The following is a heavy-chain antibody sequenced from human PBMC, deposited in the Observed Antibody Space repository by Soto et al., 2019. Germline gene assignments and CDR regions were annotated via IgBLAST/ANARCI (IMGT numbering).Heavy chain of an antibody. CDR1: GFTFSSYS. Sequence: GGSLRLSCAASGFTFSSYSMNWVRQAPGKGLEWVSSISSSSSYIYYADSVKGRFTISRDNAKNSLYLQMNSLRAEDTAVYYCARDGQAFIAAAGTAGDYYYYYGMDVWGQGTTVTVSS. V-gene: IGHV3-21*01. J-gene: IGHJ6*02. CDR2: ISSSSSYI. CDR3: ARDGQAFIAAAGTAGDYYYYYGMDV. D-gene: IGHD6-13*01.